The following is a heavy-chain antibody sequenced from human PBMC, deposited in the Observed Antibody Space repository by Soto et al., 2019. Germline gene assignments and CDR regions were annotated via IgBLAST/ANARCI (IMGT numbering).Heavy chain of an antibody. J-gene: IGHJ6*02. CDR3: ARDRGSYGMDV. CDR1: GDSVSGGYY. Sequence: QVQLQESGPGLVKPSQTLSLICTVSGDSVSGGYYWSWVRQRPRKGLEWIGYVSPIGTPYYSPSLNSRVSISIDTSKNQLSLEVRSVTAADTAVYYCARDRGSYGMDVWGQGTTVTVSS. V-gene: IGHV4-31*03. CDR2: VSPIGTP.